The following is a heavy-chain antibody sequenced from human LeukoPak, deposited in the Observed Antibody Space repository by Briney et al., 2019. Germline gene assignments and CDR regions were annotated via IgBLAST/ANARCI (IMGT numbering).Heavy chain of an antibody. D-gene: IGHD1-26*01. CDR2: IRFDGSNI. Sequence: GGSLRLSCAASGISFSAHGMHWVRQAPGKGLEWVAIIRFDGSNIHYADSVKGRFTISRDNSMNTLYLQMNSLRAEDTAVYYCVRDGVGATTYFGYFDHWGQGNLVTVSS. V-gene: IGHV3-33*01. J-gene: IGHJ4*02. CDR3: VRDGVGATTYFGYFDH. CDR1: GISFSAHG.